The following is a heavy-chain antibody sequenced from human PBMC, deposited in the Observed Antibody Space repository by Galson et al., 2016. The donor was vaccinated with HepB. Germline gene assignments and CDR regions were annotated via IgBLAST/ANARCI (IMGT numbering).Heavy chain of an antibody. J-gene: IGHJ4*02. V-gene: IGHV3-53*01. CDR1: GFPVSKNY. D-gene: IGHD6-19*01. CDR2: IYSGGLT. Sequence: SLRLSCAASGFPVSKNYMNWVRQAPGKGLEWVAVIYSGGLTYYADSVKGRFTISRDNSKNTLYLQMNSLRAEDTAVYYCARDNGWYNFDYWGQGILVTVSS. CDR3: ARDNGWYNFDY.